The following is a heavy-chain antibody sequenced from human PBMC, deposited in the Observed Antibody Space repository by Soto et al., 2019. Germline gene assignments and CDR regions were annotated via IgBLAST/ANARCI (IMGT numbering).Heavy chain of an antibody. Sequence: GGSLRLSCTASGFTFGDYAMSWFRQAPGKGLEWVGFIRSKAYGGTTEYAASVKGRFTISRDDSKSIAYLQMNSLRAEDTAVYYCARRRIIAAAGLSIAYWGQGTLVTVSS. J-gene: IGHJ4*02. D-gene: IGHD6-13*01. CDR2: IRSKAYGGTT. V-gene: IGHV3-49*03. CDR3: ARRRIIAAAGLSIAY. CDR1: GFTFGDYA.